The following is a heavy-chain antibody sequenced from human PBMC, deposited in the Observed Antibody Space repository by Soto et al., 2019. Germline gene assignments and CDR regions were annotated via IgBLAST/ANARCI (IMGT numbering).Heavy chain of an antibody. J-gene: IGHJ4*02. CDR1: GFTFSSYG. D-gene: IGHD6-13*01. CDR3: AKGLIARGYSSSWAPFDY. V-gene: IGHV3-30*18. Sequence: HPGGSLRLFCGASGFTFSSYGMHWVRQAPGKGLEWVTIISYDGSDKYYIDSVKGRFTISRDNSKNTLYLQMNSLTAEDTAVYYCAKGLIARGYSSSWAPFDYWGQGTLVTVSS. CDR2: ISYDGSDK.